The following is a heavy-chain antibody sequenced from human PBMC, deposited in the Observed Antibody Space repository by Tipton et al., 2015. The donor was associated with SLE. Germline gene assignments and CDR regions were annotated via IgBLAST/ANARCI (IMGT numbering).Heavy chain of an antibody. V-gene: IGHV4-39*01. D-gene: IGHD3-3*01. CDR2: IYYSGST. CDR3: ARLDDFWLGGMDV. Sequence: TLSLTCTVSGGSISSSSYYWGWIRQPPGKGLEWIGSIYYSGSTYYNPSLKSRVTISVDTSKNQFSLKLSSVTAADTAVYYCARLDDFWLGGMDVWGQGTMVTVSS. CDR1: GGSISSSSYY. J-gene: IGHJ6*02.